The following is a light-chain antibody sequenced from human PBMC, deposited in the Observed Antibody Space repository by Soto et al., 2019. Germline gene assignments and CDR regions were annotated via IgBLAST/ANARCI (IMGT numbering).Light chain of an antibody. V-gene: IGKV3-15*01. CDR1: QSVSSN. Sequence: EIVMTQSPATLSVSPGERATLSCRASQSVSSNLAWYQQKPGQAPRLLIYGASTRATGIPARFSGSGSGTEFTPTISSLQSEDFAVYYGQQYNNWPPLTFGGGTKGEIK. J-gene: IGKJ4*01. CDR2: GAS. CDR3: QQYNNWPPLT.